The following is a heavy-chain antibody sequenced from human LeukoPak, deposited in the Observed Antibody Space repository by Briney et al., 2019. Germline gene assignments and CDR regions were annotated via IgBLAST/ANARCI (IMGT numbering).Heavy chain of an antibody. D-gene: IGHD1-7*01. V-gene: IGHV4-31*03. CDR2: IFYGGNT. CDR1: GGSISSGGYY. CDR3: AKWHEKLLAFDS. Sequence: SETLSLTCTVSGGSISSGGYYWGWIRQHPGMGLEWIGYIFYGGNTYYSPSLKSRVTISVDTSKNQFSLKLSSVTAADTAVYYCAKWHEKLLAFDSWGQGTLVTVSS. J-gene: IGHJ4*02.